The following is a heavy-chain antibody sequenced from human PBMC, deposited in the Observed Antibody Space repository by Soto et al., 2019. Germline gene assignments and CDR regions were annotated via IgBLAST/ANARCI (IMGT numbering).Heavy chain of an antibody. Sequence: GGSLRLSCAASGFTFRNYAMHWVRQAPGKGLEWVATISYNGDNKYYTDSVKGPFTISRDNSKNTLYLQMNSLRPEDTAVYYCARPWGQLSTYYYGMDTWGQGTTVTVSS. CDR1: GFTFRNYA. V-gene: IGHV3-30-3*01. CDR2: ISYNGDNK. J-gene: IGHJ6*02. CDR3: ARPWGQLSTYYYGMDT. D-gene: IGHD3-16*01.